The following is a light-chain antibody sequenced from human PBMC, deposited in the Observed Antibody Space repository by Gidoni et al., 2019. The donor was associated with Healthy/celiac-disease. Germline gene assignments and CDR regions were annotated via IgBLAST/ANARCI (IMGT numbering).Light chain of an antibody. V-gene: IGLV2-14*01. CDR2: DVS. CDR3: SSYTSSSTLE. Sequence: QSALPQPASVPGSPGQSITISCTGTSSDVGGYNYVSWYQQHPGKAPKLMIYDVSNRPSGVSNRFSGSKSGNTASLTISGLQAEDEADYYCSSYTSSSTLEFGGGTKLTVL. J-gene: IGLJ2*01. CDR1: SSDVGGYNY.